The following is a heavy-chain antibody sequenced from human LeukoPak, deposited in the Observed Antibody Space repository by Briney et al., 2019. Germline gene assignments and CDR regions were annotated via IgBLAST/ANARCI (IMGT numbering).Heavy chain of an antibody. CDR3: ARRGDSGWFFGF. CDR1: GVSISSYY. D-gene: IGHD6-19*01. Sequence: SETLSLTCTVSGVSISSYYWSWIRQPPGKGLEWIGYISYSGSTNYNPSLKSRVTISVDTSKNQFSLKLSSVTAADTAVYYCARRGDSGWFFGFWGQGTLVTVSS. CDR2: ISYSGST. V-gene: IGHV4-59*08. J-gene: IGHJ4*02.